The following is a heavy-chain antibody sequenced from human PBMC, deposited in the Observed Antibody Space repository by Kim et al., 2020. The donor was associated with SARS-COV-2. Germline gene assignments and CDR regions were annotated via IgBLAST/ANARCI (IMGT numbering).Heavy chain of an antibody. CDR3: TSVVTCMDV. V-gene: IGHV3-73*01. Sequence: GGSLRLSCAASGFTFSGSAMHWVRQASGKGLEWVGRIRSKANSYATAYAASVKGRFTISRDDSKNTAYLQMNSLKTEDTAVYYCTSVVTCMDVWGQGTTVTVSS. D-gene: IGHD2-21*02. J-gene: IGHJ6*02. CDR2: IRSKANSYAT. CDR1: GFTFSGSA.